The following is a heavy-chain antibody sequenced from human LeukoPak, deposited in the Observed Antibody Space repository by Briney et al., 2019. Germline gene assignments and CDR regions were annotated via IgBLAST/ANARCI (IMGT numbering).Heavy chain of an antibody. CDR2: ISSSGSTI. CDR1: GFTFSSYE. CDR3: AREYYFYHMDG. Sequence: GGSLRLSCAASGFTFSSYEMNWVRQAPGKGLEWVPYISSSGSTIYYADSVKGRFTISRDNAKNSLYLQMNSLRAEDTAVYYCAREYYFYHMDGWGEGTTVTVSS. V-gene: IGHV3-48*03. J-gene: IGHJ6*03.